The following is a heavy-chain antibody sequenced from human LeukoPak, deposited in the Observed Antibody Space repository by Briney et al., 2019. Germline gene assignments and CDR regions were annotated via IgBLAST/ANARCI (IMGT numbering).Heavy chain of an antibody. D-gene: IGHD4-17*01. V-gene: IGHV3-30*02. Sequence: DSVKGRFTISRDNSKNTLYLQMNSLRAEDTAAYYCAKGGSFDYGDLLFDYWGQGTLVTVSS. J-gene: IGHJ4*02. CDR3: AKGGSFDYGDLLFDY.